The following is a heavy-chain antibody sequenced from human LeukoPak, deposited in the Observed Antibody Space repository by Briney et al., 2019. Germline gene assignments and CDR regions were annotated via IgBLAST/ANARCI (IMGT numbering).Heavy chain of an antibody. J-gene: IGHJ4*02. CDR3: ARESVAGFVVPATFDY. V-gene: IGHV3-48*01. D-gene: IGHD2-2*01. CDR2: ISSSSSTI. Sequence: PGGSLRLSCAASGFTFSSYAMSWVRQAPGKGLEWVSYISSSSSTIYYADSVKGRFTISRDNAKNSLYLQMNSLRAEDTAVYYCARESVAGFVVPATFDYWGQGTLVTVSS. CDR1: GFTFSSYA.